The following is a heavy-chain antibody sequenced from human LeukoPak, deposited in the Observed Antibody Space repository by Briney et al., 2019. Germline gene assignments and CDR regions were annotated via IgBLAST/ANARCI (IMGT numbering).Heavy chain of an antibody. CDR3: AKATRYSSGWYHYYYYGMDV. V-gene: IGHV3-30*18. J-gene: IGHJ6*02. Sequence: GRSLRLSCAASGFTFSSYGMHWVRQAPGKGLEWVAVISYDGSNKYYADSVKGRFTISGDNSKNTLYLQMNSLRAEDTAVYYCAKATRYSSGWYHYYYYGMDVWGQGTTVTVSS. CDR1: GFTFSSYG. D-gene: IGHD6-19*01. CDR2: ISYDGSNK.